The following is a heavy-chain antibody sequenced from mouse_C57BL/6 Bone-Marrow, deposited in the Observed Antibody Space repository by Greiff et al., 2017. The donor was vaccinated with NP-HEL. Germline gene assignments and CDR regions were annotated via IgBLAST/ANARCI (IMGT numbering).Heavy chain of an antibody. D-gene: IGHD1-1*01. Sequence: EVMLVESGGGLVKPGGSLKLSCAASGFTFSDYGMHWVRQAPEKGLEWVAYISSGSSTIYYADTVKGRFTISRDNAKNTLFLQMTRLRSEDTAMYDCARIHHYYGSSVRAWFAYWGQGTLVTVAA. V-gene: IGHV5-17*01. J-gene: IGHJ3*01. CDR2: ISSGSSTI. CDR1: GFTFSDYG. CDR3: ARIHHYYGSSVRAWFAY.